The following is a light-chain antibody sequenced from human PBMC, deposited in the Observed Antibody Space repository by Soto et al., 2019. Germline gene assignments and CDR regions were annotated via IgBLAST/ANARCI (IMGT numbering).Light chain of an antibody. CDR1: QVVSSSY. CDR3: QQYGTFPFS. J-gene: IGKJ2*01. CDR2: HAS. V-gene: IGKV3-20*01. Sequence: EIVLTQSPGTLSLSPGESATLSCRANQVVSSSYLAWYQQKPGQAPRRLIYHASDRATGVPDRLSGSGSGTDFALTITGLEPEAFSLFYCQQYGTFPFSFGQGTKLEIK.